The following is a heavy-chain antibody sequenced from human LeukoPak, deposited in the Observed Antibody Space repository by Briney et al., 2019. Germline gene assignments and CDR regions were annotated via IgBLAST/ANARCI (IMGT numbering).Heavy chain of an antibody. CDR3: ARGGYYYMDV. V-gene: IGHV4-59*01. CDR1: GVSISRNY. CDR2: IYYSGST. J-gene: IGHJ6*03. Sequence: SETLSLTCTVSGVSISRNYWSWIRQPPGKRLEWIGYIYYSGSTNYNPSLKSRVTISVDTSKKQVSLKVSSVTAADTAVYYCARGGYYYMDVWGKGTTVSVSS.